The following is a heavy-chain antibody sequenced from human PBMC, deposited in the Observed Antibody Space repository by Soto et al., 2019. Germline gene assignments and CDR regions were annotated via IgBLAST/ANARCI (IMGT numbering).Heavy chain of an antibody. V-gene: IGHV1-18*01. Sequence: QVQLVQSGAEVKEPGASVKVSCKASGYTFASYGINWVRQAPGQGLEWMGWFSGYNGNTKYAQKFQGRVTVTTDTSTSTGYMELRSLRSDDTAVYYCARGGILGTAQGSWFDPWGQGTLVTVSS. D-gene: IGHD1-26*01. CDR3: ARGGILGTAQGSWFDP. J-gene: IGHJ5*02. CDR1: GYTFASYG. CDR2: FSGYNGNT.